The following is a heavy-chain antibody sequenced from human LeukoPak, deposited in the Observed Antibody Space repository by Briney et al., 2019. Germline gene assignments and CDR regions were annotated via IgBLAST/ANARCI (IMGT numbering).Heavy chain of an antibody. D-gene: IGHD3-10*01. Sequence: PSETLSLTCTVSGGSISSYYWSWIRQPPGKGLEWIGYIYYSGSTNYNPSLKSRVTISVDTSKNQLSLKLSSVTAEDTAVYYCARGLIWFGEGYMDVWGKGTTVTVSS. CDR2: IYYSGST. CDR1: GGSISSYY. V-gene: IGHV4-59*01. J-gene: IGHJ6*03. CDR3: ARGLIWFGEGYMDV.